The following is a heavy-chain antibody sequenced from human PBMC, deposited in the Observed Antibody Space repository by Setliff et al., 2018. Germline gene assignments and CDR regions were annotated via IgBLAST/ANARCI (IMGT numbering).Heavy chain of an antibody. CDR1: GGSFSGYY. J-gene: IGHJ4*02. V-gene: IGHV4-34*01. D-gene: IGHD1-26*01. Sequence: PSETLSLTCAIYGGSFSGYYWSWIRQPPGKGLEWIGEVNHVGNTNYNPSLKSRVMIPLDTSRNQFSLRLTSVTAADTAIYYCTRAYSGSHDYWGQGTLVTVSS. CDR3: TRAYSGSHDY. CDR2: VNHVGNT.